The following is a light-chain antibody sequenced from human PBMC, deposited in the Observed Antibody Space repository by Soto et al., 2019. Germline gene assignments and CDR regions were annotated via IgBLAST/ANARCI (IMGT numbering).Light chain of an antibody. CDR2: LNSDGSH. Sequence: QSVLTQSPSASASLGASVKLTCTLSTGHRAFAIAWHQQQPEKGPRCLMKLNSDGSHSRGDGIPDRFSGSSSGAERYLTISSLQSEDEADYYCQTWGTGIRVFGGGTKLTVL. J-gene: IGLJ3*02. CDR1: TGHRAFA. V-gene: IGLV4-69*01. CDR3: QTWGTGIRV.